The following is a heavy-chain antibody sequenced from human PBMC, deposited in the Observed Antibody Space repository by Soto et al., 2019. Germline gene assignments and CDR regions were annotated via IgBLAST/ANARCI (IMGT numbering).Heavy chain of an antibody. CDR2: MNPNSGNT. D-gene: IGHD3-3*01. CDR3: ARSLRFLEWLLSYYFDY. V-gene: IGHV1-8*01. CDR1: GYTFTSYD. J-gene: IGHJ4*02. Sequence: ASVKVSCKASGYTFTSYDINWVRQATGQGLEWMGWMNPNSGNTGYAQKFQGRVTMTRNTSISTAYMELSSLRSEDTAVYYCARSLRFLEWLLSYYFDYWGQGTLVTVSS.